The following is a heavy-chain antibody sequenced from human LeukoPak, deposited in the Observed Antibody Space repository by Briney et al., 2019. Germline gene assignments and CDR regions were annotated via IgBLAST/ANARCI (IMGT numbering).Heavy chain of an antibody. Sequence: SETLSLTCTVSGGSISSYYWSWIRQPPGKGLEWIGYIYYSGSTNYNPSLKSRVTISVDTSKNQFSLKLSSVTAADTAVYYCARAPPGYYFDHWGQGTLVTVSS. V-gene: IGHV4-59*01. CDR1: GGSISSYY. J-gene: IGHJ4*02. D-gene: IGHD3-10*01. CDR2: IYYSGST. CDR3: ARAPPGYYFDH.